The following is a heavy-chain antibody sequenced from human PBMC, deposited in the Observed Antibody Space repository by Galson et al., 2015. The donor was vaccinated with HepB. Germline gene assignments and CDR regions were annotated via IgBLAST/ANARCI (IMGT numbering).Heavy chain of an antibody. J-gene: IGHJ6*02. CDR1: GFTLSTYS. D-gene: IGHD3-10*01. Sequence: SLRLSCASSGFTLSTYSMNWVRQAPGKGLEWVSSIRSSSLYVYYADSVRGRFTVSRDNAKNSHYLQMNSLSAEDTAVYYCARVYGSGSYGYGMDVWGQGTTVTVS. V-gene: IGHV3-21*01. CDR3: ARVYGSGSYGYGMDV. CDR2: IRSSSLYV.